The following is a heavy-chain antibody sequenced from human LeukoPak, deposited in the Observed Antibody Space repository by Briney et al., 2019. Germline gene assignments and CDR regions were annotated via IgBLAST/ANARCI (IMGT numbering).Heavy chain of an antibody. D-gene: IGHD3-10*01. J-gene: IGHJ3*02. CDR1: GGSFSGYY. CDR3: ARDRRITMVRGVIRDAFDI. CDR2: INHSVST. Sequence: SETLSLTCAVYGGSFSGYYWSWIRQPPGKGLEWIGEINHSVSTNYNPSLTSRFTISVDTSKNQFSLKLSSVTAADTAAYYCARDRRITMVRGVIRDAFDIWGQGTMVTVSS. V-gene: IGHV4-34*01.